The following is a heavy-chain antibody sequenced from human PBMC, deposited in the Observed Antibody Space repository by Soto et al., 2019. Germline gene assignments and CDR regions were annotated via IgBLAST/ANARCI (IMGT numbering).Heavy chain of an antibody. J-gene: IGHJ4*02. D-gene: IGHD3-9*01. Sequence: PGGSLRLSCVASGFTFTRYYMTWVRQAPGKGLEWVASINLDGSEQFDVDSVKGRFIISRDNARSSLYLQMNSVRAEDTALYFCSRENWFQDYWGPGTLVTVSS. V-gene: IGHV3-7*03. CDR1: GFTFTRYY. CDR3: SRENWFQDY. CDR2: INLDGSEQ.